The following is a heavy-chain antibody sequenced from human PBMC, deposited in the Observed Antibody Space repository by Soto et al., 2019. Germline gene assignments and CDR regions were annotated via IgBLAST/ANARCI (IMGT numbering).Heavy chain of an antibody. J-gene: IGHJ4*02. V-gene: IGHV1-18*01. CDR2: ISAYNGNT. CDR3: ARDLAATGPFDC. CDR1: GYTFTNYA. D-gene: IGHD6-13*01. Sequence: QVQLVQSGAEVKKPGASVKVSCKASGYTFTNYAFSWVRQAPGQGLEWTGWISAYNGNTNYPQKLQGRVTMTTDTSTSTAYMELRSLRSDDTAVYYCARDLAATGPFDCWGQGTLVTVSS.